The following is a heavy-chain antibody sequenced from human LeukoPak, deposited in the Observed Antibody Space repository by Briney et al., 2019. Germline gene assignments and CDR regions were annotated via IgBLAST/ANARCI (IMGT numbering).Heavy chain of an antibody. CDR2: TNQHGTQN. CDR3: ARNVNAFDI. Sequence: GGSLRLSCTASGFTSNSYWMTWVRQAPGKGLEWVANTNQHGTQNYYVDSVKGRFTISRDNAENSLYLQMSSLRDEVTAVYHCARNVNAFDIWGRGTMVTVSS. CDR1: GFTSNSYW. V-gene: IGHV3-7*01. J-gene: IGHJ3*02.